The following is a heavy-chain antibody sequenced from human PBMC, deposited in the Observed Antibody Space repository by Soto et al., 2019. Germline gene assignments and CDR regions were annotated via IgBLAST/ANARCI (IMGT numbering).Heavy chain of an antibody. V-gene: IGHV4-30-4*01. D-gene: IGHD3-10*01. CDR2: IFSNGGT. J-gene: IGHJ4*02. Sequence: PSETLSLTCTVSGESINSGDDYWCWIRQAPGKGLEWIGYIFSNGGTYYTPSLRSRISISLDTSKNQFSLKMTSVTAADTAVYFCARTSLDVLVPSTDSWGQGTLVTVSS. CDR3: ARTSLDVLVPSTDS. CDR1: GESINSGDDY.